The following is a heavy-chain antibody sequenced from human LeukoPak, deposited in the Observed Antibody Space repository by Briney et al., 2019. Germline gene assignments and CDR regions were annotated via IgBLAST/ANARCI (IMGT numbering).Heavy chain of an antibody. CDR3: AKHHGDYFLDF. CDR2: ISGYSVTT. V-gene: IGHV3-23*01. CDR1: GFTFSNSA. J-gene: IGHJ4*02. Sequence: GGSLRLSCAASGFTFSNSAMSWVRQSPGKGLEWVTFISGYSVTTYYADSVQGRFTVSRDNSKKTLYLQMHSLRDEDTAIYYCAKHHGDYFLDFWGQGTLVTVSS. D-gene: IGHD4-17*01.